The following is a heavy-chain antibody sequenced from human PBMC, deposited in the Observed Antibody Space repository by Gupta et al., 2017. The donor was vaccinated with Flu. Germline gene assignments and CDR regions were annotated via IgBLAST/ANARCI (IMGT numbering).Heavy chain of an antibody. Sequence: QMQLQESGPGLVKPSQTLSLTCTVSGGSISSGGYYWSWIRQHPGKGLEWIGYIYYSGSTYYNPSRKSRVTISVDTSKNQCSLKLSSVTAADTAVXYCARAXTYLLGLYYFDYWGQGTLVTVSS. CDR1: GGSISSGGYY. D-gene: IGHD2-21*01. CDR2: IYYSGST. V-gene: IGHV4-31*03. J-gene: IGHJ4*02. CDR3: ARAXTYLLGLYYFDY.